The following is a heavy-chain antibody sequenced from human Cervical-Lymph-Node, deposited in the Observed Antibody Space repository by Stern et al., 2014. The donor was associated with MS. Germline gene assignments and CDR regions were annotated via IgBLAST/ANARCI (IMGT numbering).Heavy chain of an antibody. Sequence: QMQLVQSGAEVKKPGASVKVSCKTSGYTFTDYFVHWVREAPGQGLEWMGWINPKSGDPRYARNFQDRVTMTRDTSTSTAYMEFKSLRSDDTALYYCTRGRGTAGNDGTLAGYWGQGTLVTVSS. D-gene: IGHD5-12*01. CDR3: TRGRGTAGNDGTLAGY. V-gene: IGHV1-2*02. J-gene: IGHJ4*02. CDR1: GYTFTDYF. CDR2: INPKSGDP.